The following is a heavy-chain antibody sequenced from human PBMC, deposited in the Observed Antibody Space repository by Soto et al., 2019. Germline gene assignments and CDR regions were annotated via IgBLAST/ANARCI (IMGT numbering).Heavy chain of an antibody. J-gene: IGHJ5*02. D-gene: IGHD3-10*01. CDR1: GFSLSTSGVG. Sequence: SGPTLVKPTQTLTLTCTFSGFSLSTSGVGVGWIRQPPGKALEWLALIYWDDDMRYSPSLKSRLTITKDTSKNQVVLTMTNMDPVDTATYYCAHRQGYEVRGVIFPLRYDWFDPWGQGTLVTVSS. V-gene: IGHV2-5*02. CDR2: IYWDDDM. CDR3: AHRQGYEVRGVIFPLRYDWFDP.